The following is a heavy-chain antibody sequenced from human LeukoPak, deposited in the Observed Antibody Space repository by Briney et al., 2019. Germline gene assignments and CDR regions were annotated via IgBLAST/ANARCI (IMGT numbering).Heavy chain of an antibody. Sequence: GRSLRLSCAASGFTFRSYAMIWVRQAPGKGLEWVSSISGSGAGKFYAAPVKGRFTTSRDNSKNTLYVQMNSLRAEDTAVYYCAKAAYGDYAGAFDIWGQGTMVIVSS. CDR1: GFTFRSYA. J-gene: IGHJ3*02. V-gene: IGHV3-23*01. D-gene: IGHD4-17*01. CDR2: ISGSGAGK. CDR3: AKAAYGDYAGAFDI.